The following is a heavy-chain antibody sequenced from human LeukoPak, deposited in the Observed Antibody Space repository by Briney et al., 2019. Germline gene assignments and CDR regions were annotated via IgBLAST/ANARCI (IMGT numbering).Heavy chain of an antibody. CDR3: ARIPYYYDSSGYYYADY. V-gene: IGHV1-18*01. J-gene: IGHJ4*02. CDR2: ISAYNGNT. CDR1: GYTFTSYG. D-gene: IGHD3-22*01. Sequence: ASVKVSCKASGYTFTSYGISWVRQAPGQELEWMGWISAYNGNTNYAQKLQGRVTMTTDTSTSTAYMELRSLRSDDTAVYYCARIPYYYDSSGYYYADYWGQGTLVTVSS.